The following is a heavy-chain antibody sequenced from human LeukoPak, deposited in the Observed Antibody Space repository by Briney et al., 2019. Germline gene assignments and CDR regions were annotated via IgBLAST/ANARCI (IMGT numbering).Heavy chain of an antibody. CDR2: IRFDGSNK. J-gene: IGHJ4*02. Sequence: GGSLRLSCAASGFTFSNSGMHWVRQAPGKGLEWVAFIRFDGSNKYYLGSVKGRFTISRDNSENTLYLQMNSLRAEGTAVYYCAKDADIAVAGPFSWFDYWGQGTLVTVSS. CDR3: AKDADIAVAGPFSWFDY. V-gene: IGHV3-30*02. CDR1: GFTFSNSG. D-gene: IGHD6-19*01.